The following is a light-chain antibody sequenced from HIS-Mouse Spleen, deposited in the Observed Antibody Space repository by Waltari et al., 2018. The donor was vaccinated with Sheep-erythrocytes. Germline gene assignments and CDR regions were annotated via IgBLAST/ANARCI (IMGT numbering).Light chain of an antibody. Sequence: SYELTQPPSVSVSPGQTARITCSGDALPKKYAYWYQQKSGKAPVLVIYEDSKRPSGIPERFPGSSSGTMATLTISGAQVEDEADYYCYSTDSSGNGVFGGGTKLTVL. J-gene: IGLJ2*01. CDR3: YSTDSSGNGV. CDR2: EDS. V-gene: IGLV3-10*01. CDR1: ALPKKY.